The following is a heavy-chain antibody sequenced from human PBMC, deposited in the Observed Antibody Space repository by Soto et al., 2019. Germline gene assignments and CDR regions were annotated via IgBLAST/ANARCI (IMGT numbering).Heavy chain of an antibody. CDR2: IHHDGST. D-gene: IGHD3-10*01. CDR3: ARELFGRSVWFDP. J-gene: IGHJ5*02. CDR1: GGSISSTTW. V-gene: IGHV4-4*02. Sequence: SENLSLTCAVSGGSISSTTWWSWVRQPPGKGLEWIGEIHHDGSTNYNPSLKSRVIISVDKSKNQFSLKLSSVTAADTAVYYCARELFGRSVWFDPWGQGTLVTVSS.